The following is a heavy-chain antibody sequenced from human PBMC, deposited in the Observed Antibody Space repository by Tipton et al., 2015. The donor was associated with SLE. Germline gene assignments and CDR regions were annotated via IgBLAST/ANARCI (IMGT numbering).Heavy chain of an antibody. J-gene: IGHJ4*02. CDR3: TSRRSTMATTPFDD. CDR1: GGSFSGYY. CDR2: LNHGGSI. V-gene: IGHV4-34*01. Sequence: TLSLTCVVYGGSFSGYYWSWIRQPPGKGLEWVGELNHGGSINYNPSLESRVTISIDTSKNQFSLKLSSVTAADTGLYYCTSRRSTMATTPFDDWGQGTLVTVSS. D-gene: IGHD4/OR15-4a*01.